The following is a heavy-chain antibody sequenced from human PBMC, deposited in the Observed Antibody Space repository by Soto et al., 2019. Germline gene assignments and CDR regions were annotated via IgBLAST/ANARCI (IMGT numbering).Heavy chain of an antibody. V-gene: IGHV3-23*01. Sequence: GGSLRLSCAASGFTFSSYAMSWVRQAPGKGLEWVSAISGSGGSTYYADSVKGRFTISRDNSKNTLYLQMNSLRAEDTAVYYYAKDPRCDSSSSRPHDAFDIWGQGTMVTVSS. CDR2: ISGSGGST. J-gene: IGHJ3*02. CDR3: AKDPRCDSSSSRPHDAFDI. CDR1: GFTFSSYA. D-gene: IGHD6-6*01.